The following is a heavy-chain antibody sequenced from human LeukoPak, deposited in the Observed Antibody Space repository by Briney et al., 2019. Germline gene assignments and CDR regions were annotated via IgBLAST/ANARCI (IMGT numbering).Heavy chain of an antibody. CDR2: ISSSSSYI. CDR1: GFTFSSYS. Sequence: SGGSLRLSCAASGFTFSSYSMNWVRQAPGKGLEWVSSISSSSSYIYYADSVKGRFSISRDNAKNSLYLQMNSLRAEDTAVYYCAREDGLNGGDSSSAQTWGQGTLVTVSS. V-gene: IGHV3-21*01. J-gene: IGHJ5*02. D-gene: IGHD6-13*01. CDR3: AREDGLNGGDSSSAQT.